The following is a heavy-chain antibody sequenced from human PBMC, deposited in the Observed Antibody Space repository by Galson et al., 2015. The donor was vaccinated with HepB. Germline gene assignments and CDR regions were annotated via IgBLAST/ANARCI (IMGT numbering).Heavy chain of an antibody. CDR2: INTNTGNP. Sequence: SVKVSCKASGYTFTSYAMNWVRQAPGQGLEWMGWINTNTGNPTYAQGFTGRFVFSLDTSVSTAYLQISSLKAEDTAVYYCARAPLPLPRAWVGMDVWGQGTTVTVSS. CDR3: ARAPLPLPRAWVGMDV. J-gene: IGHJ6*02. V-gene: IGHV7-4-1*02. D-gene: IGHD1-26*01. CDR1: GYTFTSYA.